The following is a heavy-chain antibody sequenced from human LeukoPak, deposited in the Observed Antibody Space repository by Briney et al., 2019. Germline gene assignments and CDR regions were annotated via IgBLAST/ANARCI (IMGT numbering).Heavy chain of an antibody. J-gene: IGHJ6*04. D-gene: IGHD3-10*02. CDR2: ISSSGSTI. Sequence: GGSLRLSCADSGLTISHNWMSWVRQAPGKGLEWVSYISSSGSTIYYADSVKGRFTISRDNAKNSLYLQMNSLRAEDTAVYYCAELGITMIGGVWGKGTTVTISS. CDR3: AELGITMIGGV. V-gene: IGHV3-48*04. CDR1: GLTISHNW.